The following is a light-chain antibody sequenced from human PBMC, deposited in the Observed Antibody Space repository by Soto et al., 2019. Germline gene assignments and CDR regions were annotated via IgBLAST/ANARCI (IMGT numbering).Light chain of an antibody. CDR3: QQSNSYSDA. Sequence: ETVLTQSPSSLSLSPGERATLSCRASQSVTSFLAWYQQRPGQAPRLLIYEASTRATGIPARFSGSGSGTEFTLTISSLQPDDFATYYCQQSNSYSDAFGEGTKVDIK. CDR1: QSVTSF. V-gene: IGKV3-11*01. J-gene: IGKJ1*01. CDR2: EAS.